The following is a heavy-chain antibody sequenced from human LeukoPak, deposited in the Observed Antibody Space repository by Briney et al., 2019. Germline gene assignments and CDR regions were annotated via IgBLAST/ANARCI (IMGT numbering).Heavy chain of an antibody. Sequence: GGSLRLSCAASGFTFSSYAMSWVHQAPGKGLEWVSAISGSGGSTYYADSVKGRFTISRDNSKNTLYLQMNSLRAEDTAVYYCAKDRDMITFGGVIAIPFDYWGQGTLVTVSS. D-gene: IGHD3-16*02. CDR1: GFTFSSYA. J-gene: IGHJ4*02. CDR2: ISGSGGST. CDR3: AKDRDMITFGGVIAIPFDY. V-gene: IGHV3-23*01.